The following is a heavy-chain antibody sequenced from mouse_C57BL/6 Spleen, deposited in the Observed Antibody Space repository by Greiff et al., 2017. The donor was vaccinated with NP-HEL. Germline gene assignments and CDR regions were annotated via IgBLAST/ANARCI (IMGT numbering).Heavy chain of an antibody. V-gene: IGHV5-12*01. CDR2: ISNGGGST. J-gene: IGHJ4*01. CDR3: ARHEESNYGAMDY. CDR1: GFTFSDYY. Sequence: EVHLVESGGGLVQPGGSLKLSCAASGFTFSDYYMYWVRQTPEKRLEWVAYISNGGGSTYYPDTVKGRFTISRDNAKNTLYLQMSRLKSEDTAMYYCARHEESNYGAMDYWGQGTSVTVSS. D-gene: IGHD2-5*01.